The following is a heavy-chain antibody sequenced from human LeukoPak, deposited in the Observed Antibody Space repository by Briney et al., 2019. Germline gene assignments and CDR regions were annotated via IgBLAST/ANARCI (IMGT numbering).Heavy chain of an antibody. V-gene: IGHV1-69*13. CDR3: ASGVDDGSGSEYYFDY. Sequence: SVKVSCKASGGTFSSYAISWVRQAPGQGLEWMGGIIPIFGTAKYAQKFQGRVTITEDESKSTAYMELRILRSEDTAVYYCASGVDDGSGSEYYFDYWGQGTLVSVSS. CDR1: GGTFSSYA. CDR2: IIPIFGTA. D-gene: IGHD3-10*01. J-gene: IGHJ4*02.